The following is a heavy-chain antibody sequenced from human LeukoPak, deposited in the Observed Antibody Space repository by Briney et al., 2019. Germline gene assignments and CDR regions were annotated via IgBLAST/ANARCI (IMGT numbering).Heavy chain of an antibody. CDR2: IYHSGST. Sequence: SETLSLTCTGSGGSISSDDKYWSWIRQPPGKGLEWIGNIYHSGSTNYNPSLKSRVTISVDRSKNQFSLKVNSVTAADTAVYYCARMSTYRYGSGSSSDQYYFDFWGQGTLVTVSS. J-gene: IGHJ4*02. V-gene: IGHV4-30-2*01. CDR1: GGSISSDDKY. D-gene: IGHD3-10*01. CDR3: ARMSTYRYGSGSSSDQYYFDF.